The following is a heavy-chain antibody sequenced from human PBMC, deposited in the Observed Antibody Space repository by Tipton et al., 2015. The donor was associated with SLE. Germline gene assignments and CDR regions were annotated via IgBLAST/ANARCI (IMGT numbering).Heavy chain of an antibody. CDR1: GYSLSSGYY. J-gene: IGHJ4*02. Sequence: TLSLTCAVSGYSLSSGYYWGWIRQPAGKGLEWIGHIYTSGSTNYNPSLKSRVTISVDTSKNQFSLKLSSVTAADTAVYYCARGRATFDYWGQGTLVTVSS. V-gene: IGHV4-61*09. CDR3: ARGRATFDY. CDR2: IYTSGST.